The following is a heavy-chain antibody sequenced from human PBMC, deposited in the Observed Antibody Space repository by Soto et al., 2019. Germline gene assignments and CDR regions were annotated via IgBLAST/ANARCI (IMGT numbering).Heavy chain of an antibody. CDR2: IYPGDSDT. D-gene: IGHD6-19*01. CDR1: GYSFTSYL. CDR3: ARNTVAGYYYYGMDV. J-gene: IGHJ6*02. V-gene: IGHV5-51*01. Sequence: GESLKLSCTGSGYSFTSYLIGWVRQMPGKGLEWMGIIYPGDSDTRYSPSFQGQVTISADKSISTAYLQWSSLKASDTAMYYCARNTVAGYYYYGMDVWGQGTTVTVSS.